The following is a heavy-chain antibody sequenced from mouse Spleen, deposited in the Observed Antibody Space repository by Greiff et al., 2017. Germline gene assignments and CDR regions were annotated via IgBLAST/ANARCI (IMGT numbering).Heavy chain of an antibody. CDR3: ARRTSGYGNSLGY. Sequence: QVQLQQPGAELVKPGASVKLSCKASGYTFTSYWMQWVKQRPGQGLEWIGEIDPSDSYTNYNQKFKGKATLTVDTSSSTAYMQLSSLTSEDSAVYYCARRTSGYGNSLGYWGQGTTLTVSS. V-gene: IGHV1-50*01. J-gene: IGHJ2*01. CDR1: GYTFTSYW. D-gene: IGHD2-1*01. CDR2: IDPSDSYT.